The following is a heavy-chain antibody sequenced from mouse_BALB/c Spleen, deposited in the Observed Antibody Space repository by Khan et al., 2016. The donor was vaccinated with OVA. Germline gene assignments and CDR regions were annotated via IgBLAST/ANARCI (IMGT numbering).Heavy chain of an antibody. CDR2: IDPYDSET. J-gene: IGHJ3*01. CDR1: GYTFTSYW. CDR3: AETPFAY. Sequence: QVHVKQSGAELVRPGASVKLSCEASGYTFTSYWMNWVKQSPEQGLEWIGRIDPYDSETHYNQNFKDKAILTVDKSSSTAYMQLSSLASEDSAVYVCAETPFAYWGQGTLVTVSA. V-gene: IGHV1-52*01.